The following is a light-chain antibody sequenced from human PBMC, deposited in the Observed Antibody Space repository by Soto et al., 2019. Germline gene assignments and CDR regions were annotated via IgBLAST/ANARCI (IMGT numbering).Light chain of an antibody. CDR1: QRISSH. CDR3: QQSYSTPLT. V-gene: IGKV1-39*01. CDR2: TAS. J-gene: IGKJ4*01. Sequence: DIQMTQSPSSLSASVGDRVSITCRASQRISSHLTWYQQKPGTAPNLLIYTASSLQGGVPSRFSGSGSGTDFILTISSLQPEDFATYYCQQSYSTPLTFGGGTKVELK.